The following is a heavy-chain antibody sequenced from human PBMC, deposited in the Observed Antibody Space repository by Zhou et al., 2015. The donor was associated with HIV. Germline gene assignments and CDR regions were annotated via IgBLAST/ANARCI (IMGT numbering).Heavy chain of an antibody. CDR2: ILYDGNNK. J-gene: IGHJ4*02. V-gene: IGHV3-33*05. CDR1: GFTFNTYG. Sequence: QVQLVESGGGVVQFGRSLRLSCATSGFTFNTYGMHWVRQAPGKGLEWVANILYDGNNKYYADSVKGRFTISRDNSKNTLYLQMNSLRAEDTAVYYCARDNRVLWFGDSSYYFDYWGQGTLVTVSS. D-gene: IGHD3-10*01. CDR3: ARDNRVLWFGDSSYYFDY.